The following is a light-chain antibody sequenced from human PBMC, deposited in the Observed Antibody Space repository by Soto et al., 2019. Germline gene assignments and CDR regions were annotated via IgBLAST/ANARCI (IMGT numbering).Light chain of an antibody. Sequence: QSVLTQPASVSGSPGQSIRISCTGTSSDVGSYTLVSWYQHHPGKAPKLMIYEGSKRPSGVSNRFSGSKSGNTASLTISGLQAEDEADYYCCSYAGRSTYVFGTGTQLTVL. J-gene: IGLJ7*01. CDR1: SSDVGSYTL. V-gene: IGLV2-23*01. CDR2: EGS. CDR3: CSYAGRSTYV.